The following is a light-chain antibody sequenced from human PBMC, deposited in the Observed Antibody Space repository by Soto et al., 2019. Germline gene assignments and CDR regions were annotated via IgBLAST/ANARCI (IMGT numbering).Light chain of an antibody. CDR1: HDIKNY. J-gene: IGKJ2*01. CDR2: DAD. V-gene: IGKV1-33*01. Sequence: DIQLTQSPPSLSASEGDRVTITCQASHDIKNYLNWSQQKPGKAPKLRIYDADNLQTGVPSRFSGSGAGTEFTFTLGSRQPEDVALYVCQQFDVRPPYTFGQGTKVEIK. CDR3: QQFDVRPPYT.